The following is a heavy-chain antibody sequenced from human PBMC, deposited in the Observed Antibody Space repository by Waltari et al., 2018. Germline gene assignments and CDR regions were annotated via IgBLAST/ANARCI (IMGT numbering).Heavy chain of an antibody. V-gene: IGHV1-69*01. Sequence: QVQLVQSGAEVKKPGSSVKVSCKASGGTFSSYAISWVRQAPGQGLEWMGGISPIFGTANYEQKFQGRVTITADESTSTAYMELSSLRSEDTAVYYCARDIAAAGGVCYFDYWGQGTLVTVSS. CDR1: GGTFSSYA. D-gene: IGHD6-13*01. CDR2: ISPIFGTA. CDR3: ARDIAAAGGVCYFDY. J-gene: IGHJ4*02.